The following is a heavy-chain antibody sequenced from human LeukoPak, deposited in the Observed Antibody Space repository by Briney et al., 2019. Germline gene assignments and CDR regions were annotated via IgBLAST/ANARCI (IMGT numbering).Heavy chain of an antibody. CDR1: AGSISSHY. J-gene: IGHJ4*02. CDR2: IYYSGTT. V-gene: IGHV4-59*11. D-gene: IGHD6-13*01. CDR3: ARGVYIAAAQYGY. Sequence: SETLSLTCSVSAGSISSHYWSWIRQPPGKGLEWIGYIYYSGTTNYNPSLKSRVTISVDTSKNQFSLKLSSVTAADTAVYYCARGVYIAAAQYGYWGQGTLVTVPS.